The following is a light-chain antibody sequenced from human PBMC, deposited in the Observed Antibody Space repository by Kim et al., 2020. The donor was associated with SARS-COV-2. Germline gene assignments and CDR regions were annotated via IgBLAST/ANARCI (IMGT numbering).Light chain of an antibody. Sequence: QSITISCPGTSSDVGSYNLVTWYQQHPGKAPKLMFYEVSKRPSGVSNRFSGSKSGNTASLTISGLQAEDEADYYCCSYAGSSTHVVFGGGTQLTVL. V-gene: IGLV2-23*02. CDR1: SSDVGSYNL. CDR2: EVS. CDR3: CSYAGSSTHVV. J-gene: IGLJ2*01.